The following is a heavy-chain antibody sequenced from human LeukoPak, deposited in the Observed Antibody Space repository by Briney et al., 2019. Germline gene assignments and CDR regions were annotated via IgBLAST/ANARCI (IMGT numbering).Heavy chain of an antibody. Sequence: SSVKVSCKASGGTFNFYTISWVRHAPGQGLEWMGGIIPIFGRTNYAQKFQGRVTITANETTNTAYMELSSLRSEDTAVYYCTREPRYNWNDCYYYYYMDVWGKGTTVTVSS. J-gene: IGHJ6*03. CDR2: IIPIFGRT. CDR3: TREPRYNWNDCYYYYYMDV. D-gene: IGHD1-1*01. V-gene: IGHV1-69*13. CDR1: GGTFNFYT.